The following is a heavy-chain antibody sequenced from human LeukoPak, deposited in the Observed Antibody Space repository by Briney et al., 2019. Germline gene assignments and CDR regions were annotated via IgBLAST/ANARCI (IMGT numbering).Heavy chain of an antibody. Sequence: PGGSLRLSCAASGFTFSSYAMSWVRQAPGKGLEWVSAISGSGGSTYYADSVKGRFTISRDNSKNTLYLRVNSLRAEDTAVYYCAKDAKSGSVIDYWGQGTLVTVSS. CDR1: GFTFSSYA. D-gene: IGHD2/OR15-2a*01. V-gene: IGHV3-23*01. CDR3: AKDAKSGSVIDY. CDR2: ISGSGGST. J-gene: IGHJ4*02.